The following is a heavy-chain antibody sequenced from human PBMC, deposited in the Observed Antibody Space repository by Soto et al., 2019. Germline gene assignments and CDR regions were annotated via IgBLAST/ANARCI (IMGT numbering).Heavy chain of an antibody. V-gene: IGHV3-30-3*01. D-gene: IGHD6-19*01. Sequence: QVQLVESGGGVVQPGRSLRLSCAASGFTFSSYAMHWVRQAPGKGLEWVAVISYDGSNKYYADSVKGRFTISRDNSKNTLYMQMNSLRAEDTAVYYCASPEGRYSSGWYLDYWGQGTLVTVSS. CDR3: ASPEGRYSSGWYLDY. CDR2: ISYDGSNK. CDR1: GFTFSSYA. J-gene: IGHJ4*02.